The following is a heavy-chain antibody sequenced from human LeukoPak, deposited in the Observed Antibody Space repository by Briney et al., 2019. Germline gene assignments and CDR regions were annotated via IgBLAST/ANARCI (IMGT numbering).Heavy chain of an antibody. J-gene: IGHJ6*02. D-gene: IGHD5-18*01. CDR3: ARARGYSYGYPLDV. CDR1: GGSFSGYY. V-gene: IGHV4-34*01. CDR2: INHSGST. Sequence: PSETLSLTCAVYGGSFSGYYWSWIRQPPGKGLEWIGEINHSGSTNYNPSLKSRVTISVVTSKNQFSLKLSSVTAADTAVYYCARARGYSYGYPLDVWGQGTTVTVSS.